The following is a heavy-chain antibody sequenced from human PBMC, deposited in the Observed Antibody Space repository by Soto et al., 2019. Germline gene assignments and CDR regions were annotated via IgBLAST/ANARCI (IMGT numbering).Heavy chain of an antibody. J-gene: IGHJ3*02. D-gene: IGHD6-19*01. CDR3: ARLRNAAVADNDAFDI. V-gene: IGHV5-51*01. Sequence: PGESLKISCNGSGYSFTSYWIGWVRQMPGKGLEWMGIIYPGDSDTRYSPSFQGQVTISADKSISTAYLQWSSLKASDTAMYYCARLRNAAVADNDAFDIWGQGTMVTVSS. CDR1: GYSFTSYW. CDR2: IYPGDSDT.